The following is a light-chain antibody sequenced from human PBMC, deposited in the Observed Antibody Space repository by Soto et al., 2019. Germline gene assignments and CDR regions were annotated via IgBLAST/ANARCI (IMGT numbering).Light chain of an antibody. CDR3: LQHNTYPLT. CDR1: QAIRNY. V-gene: IGKV1-17*01. J-gene: IGKJ4*01. Sequence: DILMTQSPSSLSASVGDRVTITCRSSQAIRNYFGWYQQKPAKVPQRLMYAASSLQSGVPSRFSGSGSGTEFPLTISRLQPEDSATYFCLQHNTYPLTFGGGTKV. CDR2: AAS.